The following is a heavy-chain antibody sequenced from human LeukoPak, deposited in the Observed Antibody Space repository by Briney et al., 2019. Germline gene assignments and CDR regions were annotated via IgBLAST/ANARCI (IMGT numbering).Heavy chain of an antibody. CDR1: GYTFTSYG. CDR3: ARGHLSRYDCTSGDY. V-gene: IGHV1-18*01. Sequence: ASVKVSCKASGYTFTSYGISWVRQAPGQGLEWMGWISAYNGNTNYAQKLQGRVTMTTDTSTSTAYMELRSLRSDDTAVYYCARGHLSRYDCTSGDYWGQGTLVTVSS. D-gene: IGHD3-22*01. CDR2: ISAYNGNT. J-gene: IGHJ4*02.